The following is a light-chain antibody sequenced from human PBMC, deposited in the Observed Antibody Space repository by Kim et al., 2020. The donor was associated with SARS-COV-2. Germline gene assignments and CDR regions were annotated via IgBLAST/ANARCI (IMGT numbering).Light chain of an antibody. V-gene: IGKV2-29*03. CDR2: EVS. CDR1: QSLLNGDGHTY. CDR3: MRSTHLPWA. J-gene: IGKJ1*01. Sequence: IVMTQTPLSLPVTPGQPASISCKSSQSLLNGDGHTYLYWYLQKAGQPPQLLIYEVSGRFSGVPDRFSGSGSGTDFTLTISRVEAEDVGIYYCMRSTHLPWAFGQGTKVDIK.